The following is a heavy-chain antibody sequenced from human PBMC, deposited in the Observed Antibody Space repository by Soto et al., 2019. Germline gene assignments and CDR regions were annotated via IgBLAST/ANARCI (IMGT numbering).Heavy chain of an antibody. CDR2: IFHNGNT. V-gene: IGHV4-4*02. CDR1: SGSIRSSNW. Sequence: QVQLQESGPGLVKASGTLSLTCAVSSGSIRSSNWWSWVRQSPGKGLEWIGEIFHNGNTYYNPSLNSRVTISVDTSKNQFSLNLRSVTAADTAVCYCARRTWGMDVWGQGTTVTVSS. D-gene: IGHD2-8*01. J-gene: IGHJ6*02. CDR3: ARRTWGMDV.